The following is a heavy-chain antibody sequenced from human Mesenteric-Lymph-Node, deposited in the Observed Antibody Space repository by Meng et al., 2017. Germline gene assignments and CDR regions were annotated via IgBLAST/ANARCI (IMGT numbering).Heavy chain of an antibody. D-gene: IGHD4-17*01. J-gene: IGHJ5*02. CDR1: RGSISSSNYY. CDR3: ARDRKHYGERGWFDP. V-gene: IGHV4-30-4*02. Sequence: GQGILKPSETLSLPCTVLRGSISSSNYYWDWIRQPPGKGLEWIGYIYYSGSTYSNASLKSRVAISIDRSKNQFSLKLSSVTAADTAVYYCARDRKHYGERGWFDPWGQGTLVTVSS. CDR2: IYYSGST.